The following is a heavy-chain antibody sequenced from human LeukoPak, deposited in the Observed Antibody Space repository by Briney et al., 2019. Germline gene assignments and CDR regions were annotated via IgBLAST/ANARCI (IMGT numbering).Heavy chain of an antibody. CDR2: IYGSGSA. CDR1: GGSISSYY. V-gene: IGHV4-59*08. D-gene: IGHD5-12*01. J-gene: IGHJ6*02. CDR3: ARQHRVTTSFYYGMDV. Sequence: SETLSLTCTVSGGSISSYYWSWIRQPPGKGLEWIGYIYGSGSANYNPSLKSRVTISVDTSKNQFSLKVKSVTAADTAVYYCARQHRVTTSFYYGMDVWGQGTTVTVSS.